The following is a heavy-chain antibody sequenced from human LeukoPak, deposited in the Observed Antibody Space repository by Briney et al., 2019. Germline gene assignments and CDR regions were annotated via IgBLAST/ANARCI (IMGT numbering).Heavy chain of an antibody. CDR2: IYWSGSST. J-gene: IGHJ5*02. D-gene: IGHD2-2*01. CDR3: ARDSAIVTGPAAVGNWIDP. V-gene: IGHV3-20*04. CDR1: GFTFDDYG. Sequence: PGGSLRLSCVASGFTFDDYGMSWVRQAPGKGLEWVSGIYWSGSSTAYADSVKGRFTISRDNAKNSLYLQMNSLRAEDTALYYCARDSAIVTGPAAVGNWIDPWGQGTLVTVSS.